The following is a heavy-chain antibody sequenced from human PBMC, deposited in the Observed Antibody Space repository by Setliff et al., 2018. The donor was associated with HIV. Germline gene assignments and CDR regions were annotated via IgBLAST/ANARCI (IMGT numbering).Heavy chain of an antibody. CDR3: AREGSPIYYFDY. J-gene: IGHJ4*02. CDR1: GYTFNDYY. D-gene: IGHD3-10*01. CDR2: INPYTRDT. Sequence: ASVKVSCKASGYTFNDYYIHWVRQAPGQGLEWMAWINPYTRDTNYAQKFQGRVTVTRDTSISTIYMELSGLRSDDTAVYYCAREGSPIYYFDYWSQGTLVTVSS. V-gene: IGHV1-2*02.